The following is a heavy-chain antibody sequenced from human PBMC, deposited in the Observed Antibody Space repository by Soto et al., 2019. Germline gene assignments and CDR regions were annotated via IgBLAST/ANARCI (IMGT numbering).Heavy chain of an antibody. J-gene: IGHJ6*02. CDR3: ARRGLEGRYYYGMDV. V-gene: IGHV5-51*01. Sequence: GESLKISCKGSGYSFTSYWIGWVRQMPGKGLEWMGIIYPGDSDTRYSPSFQGQVTISADKSISTAYLQWSSLKASDTAMYYCARRGLEGRYYYGMDVWGQGTTVTVSS. CDR1: GYSFTSYW. CDR2: IYPGDSDT. D-gene: IGHD3-10*01.